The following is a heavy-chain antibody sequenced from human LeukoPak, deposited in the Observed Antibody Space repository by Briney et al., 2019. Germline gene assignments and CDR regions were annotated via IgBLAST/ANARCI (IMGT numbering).Heavy chain of an antibody. CDR3: ASWGVVVVAATRRNWFDP. CDR1: GGSISSYY. D-gene: IGHD2-15*01. J-gene: IGHJ5*02. V-gene: IGHV4-34*01. Sequence: SETLSLTCTVSGGSISSYYWSWIRQTPGKGLEWIGEINHSGSTNYNPSLKSRVTISVDTSKNQFSLKLSSVTAADTAVYYCASWGVVVVAATRRNWFDPWGQGTLVTVSS. CDR2: INHSGST.